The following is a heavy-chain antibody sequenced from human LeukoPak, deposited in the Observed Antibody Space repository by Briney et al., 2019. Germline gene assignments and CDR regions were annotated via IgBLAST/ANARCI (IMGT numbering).Heavy chain of an antibody. V-gene: IGHV3-33*01. J-gene: IGHJ4*02. Sequence: GGSLRLSCAASGFTFSSYGMHWVRQAPGKGLEWVAVIWYDGSNKYYADSVKGRFTISRDNSKNTLYLQMNSLRAEDTAVYYCARDPGTLGGTGYWGQGTLVTVSS. CDR3: ARDPGTLGGTGY. CDR1: GFTFSSYG. CDR2: IWYDGSNK. D-gene: IGHD3-16*01.